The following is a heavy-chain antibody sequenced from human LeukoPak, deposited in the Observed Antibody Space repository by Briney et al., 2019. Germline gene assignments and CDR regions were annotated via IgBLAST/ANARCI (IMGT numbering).Heavy chain of an antibody. Sequence: GESLKISCKGSGYSFTSYWIGWVRQMPGKGLEWMGIIYPGDSDTRYSPSFQGQVTISADKSISTAYLQWSSLKASDTATYYCARRHYDFWSGYPNWFDPWGQGTLVTVSS. J-gene: IGHJ5*02. CDR3: ARRHYDFWSGYPNWFDP. D-gene: IGHD3-3*01. V-gene: IGHV5-51*01. CDR1: GYSFTSYW. CDR2: IYPGDSDT.